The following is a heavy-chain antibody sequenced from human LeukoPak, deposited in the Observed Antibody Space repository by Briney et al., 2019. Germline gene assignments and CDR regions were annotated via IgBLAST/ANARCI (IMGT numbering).Heavy chain of an antibody. J-gene: IGHJ4*02. CDR3: AREYYDSSGYRSPYFDY. CDR2: ISAYNGNT. D-gene: IGHD3-22*01. V-gene: IGHV1-18*01. CDR1: GYTFTSYG. Sequence: ASVKVSCKASGYTFTSYGISWVRQAPGQGLEWMGWISAYNGNTNYAQKLQDRVTMTTDTSTSTAYMELRSLRSDDTAVYYCAREYYDSSGYRSPYFDYWGQGTLATVSS.